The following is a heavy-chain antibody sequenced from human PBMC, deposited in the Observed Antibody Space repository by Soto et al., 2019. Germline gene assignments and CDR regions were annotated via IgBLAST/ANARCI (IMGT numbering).Heavy chain of an antibody. V-gene: IGHV4-39*01. J-gene: IGHJ4*02. CDR3: AIHNRFNGAAAGIDD. CDR1: GGSISSSSYY. D-gene: IGHD6-13*01. CDR2: IFYSGSS. Sequence: SETLSLTCTVSGGSISSSSYYWGWIRQPPGKGLEWIGSIFYSGSSYYNPSLKSRVTISVDTSKNQFSLKLSSVTAADTAVYYCAIHNRFNGAAAGIDDRGQGTLVTVSS.